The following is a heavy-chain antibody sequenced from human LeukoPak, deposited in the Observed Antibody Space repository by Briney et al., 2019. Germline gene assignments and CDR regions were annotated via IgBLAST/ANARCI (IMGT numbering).Heavy chain of an antibody. CDR3: AKPIMVRGVMRPETDY. CDR2: IWYDGTNK. D-gene: IGHD3-10*01. Sequence: TGGSLRLSCAASGFTFHDYAMHWVRQAPGKGLEWVAVIWYDGTNKYYADSVKGRFTISRDNSKNTLYLQMNSLRAEDTAVYYCAKPIMVRGVMRPETDYWGQGTLVTVSS. J-gene: IGHJ4*02. CDR1: GFTFHDYA. V-gene: IGHV3-30*02.